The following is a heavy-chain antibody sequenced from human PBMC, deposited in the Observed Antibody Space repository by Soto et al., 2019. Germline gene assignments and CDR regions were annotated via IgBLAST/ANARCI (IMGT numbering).Heavy chain of an antibody. V-gene: IGHV4-39*01. CDR3: ARKQSGKMSGA. Sequence: SETLSLTCTVSGASISPGSYYWAWIRQPPGQGLEWIGTIYAGGSAYYNPSLNSRVTMSVDMSKNQLSLEVRSVTAADTAMYYCARKQSGKMSGAWGPGTLVTV. CDR1: GASISPGSYY. D-gene: IGHD6-19*01. J-gene: IGHJ4*02. CDR2: IYAGGSA.